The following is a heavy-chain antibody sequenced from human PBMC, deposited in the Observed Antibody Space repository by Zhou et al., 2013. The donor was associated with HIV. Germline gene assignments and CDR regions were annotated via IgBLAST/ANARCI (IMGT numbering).Heavy chain of an antibody. Sequence: EVQLVESGGGLVQPGGSLRLSCSVSKFSFSSYWMHWVRQVPGKGLVWVSRINSDGYSISYADSVKGRFTISRDNAKNTLYLQMNSLRVEDTAVYYCARGGLAAGFDYWGQGTLVTVSS. D-gene: IGHD6-13*01. CDR1: KFSFSSYW. CDR3: ARGGLAAGFDY. V-gene: IGHV3-74*01. CDR2: INSDGYSI. J-gene: IGHJ4*02.